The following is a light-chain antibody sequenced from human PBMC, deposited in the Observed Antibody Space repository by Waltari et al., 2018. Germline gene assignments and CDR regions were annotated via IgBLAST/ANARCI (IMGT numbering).Light chain of an antibody. V-gene: IGLV2-23*02. CDR1: SSDVGSFNL. CDR3: CSYGGSSTFVI. CDR2: QVS. Sequence: QSALTQPASVSGSPGQSITISCTGTSSDVGSFNLVSWYQQHPNNAPKLMIYQVSKRPSGLSNRFYGSKSGNTASLTISGLQAEDEAEYYCCSYGGSSTFVIFGGGTKLTVL. J-gene: IGLJ2*01.